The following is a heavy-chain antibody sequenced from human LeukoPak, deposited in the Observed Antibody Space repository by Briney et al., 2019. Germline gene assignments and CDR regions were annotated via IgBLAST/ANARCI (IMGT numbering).Heavy chain of an antibody. CDR3: ARIRGTDVIAAADY. CDR1: GFTLSSYA. V-gene: IGHV3-23*01. D-gene: IGHD6-13*01. J-gene: IGHJ4*02. Sequence: GGSLRLSCAASGFTLSSYAMSWVRQAPGKVLEWVSAISGSGGSTYYADSVKGRFTISRDNSKNTLYLQMNSLRAEDTAVYYCARIRGTDVIAAADYWGQGTLVTVSS. CDR2: ISGSGGST.